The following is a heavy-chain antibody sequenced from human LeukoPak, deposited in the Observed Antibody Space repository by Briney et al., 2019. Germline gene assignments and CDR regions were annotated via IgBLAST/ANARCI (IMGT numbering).Heavy chain of an antibody. CDR2: IYYSGSA. J-gene: IGHJ5*02. Sequence: SETLSLTCTVSGGSVSSGSYHWSWMRQPPGKGLEWIGYIYYSGSAKYNPSLKSRVTISVYTSKNQFSLKLTSVTAADTAVYYCARGFGDWGLSWFDPWGQGTLVTVSS. CDR1: GGSVSSGSYH. V-gene: IGHV4-61*01. CDR3: ARGFGDWGLSWFDP. D-gene: IGHD3-10*01.